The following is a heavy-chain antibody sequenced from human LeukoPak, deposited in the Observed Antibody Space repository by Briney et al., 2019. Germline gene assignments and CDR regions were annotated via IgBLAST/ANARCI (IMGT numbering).Heavy chain of an antibody. J-gene: IGHJ2*01. CDR3: VRPVVTAIMIAWYFDL. V-gene: IGHV3-30-3*01. CDR1: GFTFSSYA. Sequence: GRSLRLSCAASGFTFSSYAMHWVRQAPGKGLEWVAVISYDGSNKYYADSVKGRFTISRDNSKNTLYLQINSLRAEDTAVYYCVRPVVTAIMIAWYFDLWGRGTLATVSS. D-gene: IGHD2-21*02. CDR2: ISYDGSNK.